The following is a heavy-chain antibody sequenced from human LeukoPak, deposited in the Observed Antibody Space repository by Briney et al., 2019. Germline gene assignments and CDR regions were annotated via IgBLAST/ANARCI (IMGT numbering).Heavy chain of an antibody. CDR3: AKDRVASGQMGAFGY. J-gene: IGHJ4*02. CDR1: GFTFSSYG. D-gene: IGHD2-15*01. V-gene: IGHV3-30*18. CDR2: ISYDGSNK. Sequence: PGGSLRLSCAASGFTFSSYGMHWVRQAPGKGLEWVAVISYDGSNKYYADSVKGRFTISRDNSKNTLYLQMNSLRAEDTALYYCAKDRVASGQMGAFGYWGQGTLVTVSS.